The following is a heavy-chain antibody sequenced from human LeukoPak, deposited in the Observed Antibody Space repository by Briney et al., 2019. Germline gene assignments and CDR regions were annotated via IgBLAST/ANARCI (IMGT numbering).Heavy chain of an antibody. CDR2: ISGGGVTT. Sequence: PGRSLRLSCVGSGFTSIAYALTWARQAPGKGLEWVSGISGGGVTTYYADSVKGRFTISRDNSKNTLYLQMNSLRADDTAIYYCARNQQLGGHSYYYYGMDVWGQGTTVTVSS. CDR1: GFTSIAYA. J-gene: IGHJ6*02. CDR3: ARNQQLGGHSYYYYGMDV. D-gene: IGHD3-16*01. V-gene: IGHV3-23*01.